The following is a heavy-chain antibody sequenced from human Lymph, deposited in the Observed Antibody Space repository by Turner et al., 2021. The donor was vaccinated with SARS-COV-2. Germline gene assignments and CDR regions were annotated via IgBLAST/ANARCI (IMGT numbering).Heavy chain of an antibody. V-gene: IGHV3-21*01. D-gene: IGHD6-19*01. CDR3: AGQAVAGTSLGYYYYGMDV. CDR2: ISSSSTYI. Sequence: EVQLVESGGGLVKPGGSLRPSCAASGFTFSSYSIHWVRQAPGKGLEWVSSISSSSTYIYYADSVKGRFTISRDNAKNSLYLQMNSLRAEDTAVYYCAGQAVAGTSLGYYYYGMDVWGQGTTVTVSS. CDR1: GFTFSSYS. J-gene: IGHJ6*02.